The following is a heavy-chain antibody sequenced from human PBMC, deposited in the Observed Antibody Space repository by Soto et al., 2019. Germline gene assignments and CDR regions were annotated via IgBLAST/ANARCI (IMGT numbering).Heavy chain of an antibody. CDR1: GLTFGSRA. J-gene: IGHJ4*02. D-gene: IGHD3-10*01. CDR3: ARGSTESYPGSRIFDF. Sequence: PGGSLRLSCVASGLTFGSRAMSWGRQAPGEGLQGVASITDNGGDAKYADSVRGRFVISRDNSKKTLYLQMTSLTAEDSAMYFCARGSTESYPGSRIFDFWGRGTLVTVSS. V-gene: IGHV3-23*01. CDR2: ITDNGGDA.